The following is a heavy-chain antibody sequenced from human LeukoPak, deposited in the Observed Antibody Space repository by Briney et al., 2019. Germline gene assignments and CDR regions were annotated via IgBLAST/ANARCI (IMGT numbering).Heavy chain of an antibody. CDR3: ASSVDTALVGVY. CDR2: IYTSGST. V-gene: IGHV4-61*02. J-gene: IGHJ4*02. CDR1: GGSISSGSYY. Sequence: SETLSLTCTVSGGSISSGSYYWSWIRQPAGKGLEWIGRIYTSGSTNYNPALKSRVSMSVDTSKNQFSLKLTSVTVADTAVYYCASSVDTALVGVYWGQGTLVTVSS. D-gene: IGHD5-18*01.